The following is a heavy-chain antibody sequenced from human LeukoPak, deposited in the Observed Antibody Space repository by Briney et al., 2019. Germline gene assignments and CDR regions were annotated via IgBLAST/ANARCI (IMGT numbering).Heavy chain of an antibody. Sequence: SETLSLTCTVSGGSISSYYWSWIRQPPGKGLEWIGYIYYSGSTNYNPSLKSRVTISVDTSKNQFSLKLSSVTAADTAVYYCAKDPNPFYDFWSGYKWGQGTLVTVSS. CDR1: GGSISSYY. V-gene: IGHV4-59*01. J-gene: IGHJ4*02. CDR2: IYYSGST. D-gene: IGHD3-3*01. CDR3: AKDPNPFYDFWSGYK.